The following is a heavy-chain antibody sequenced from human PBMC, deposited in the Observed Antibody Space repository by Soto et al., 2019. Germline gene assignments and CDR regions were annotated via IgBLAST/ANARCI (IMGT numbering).Heavy chain of an antibody. CDR3: ARAPPGDYDFWSGSYRAYYYGMDV. V-gene: IGHV3-48*03. D-gene: IGHD3-3*01. CDR2: ISSSGSTI. J-gene: IGHJ6*02. Sequence: GGSLRLSCAASGFTFSSYEMNWVRQAPGKGLEWVSYISSSGSTIYYADSVKGRFTISRDNAKNSLYLQMNSLRAEDTAVYYCARAPPGDYDFWSGSYRAYYYGMDVWGQGTTVTVSS. CDR1: GFTFSSYE.